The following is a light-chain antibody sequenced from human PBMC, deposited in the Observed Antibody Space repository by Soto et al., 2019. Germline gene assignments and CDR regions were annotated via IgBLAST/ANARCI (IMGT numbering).Light chain of an antibody. CDR2: GAS. V-gene: IGKV3-20*01. J-gene: IGKJ5*01. CDR3: QQCGSSPIT. Sequence: EIMLTQSPGTLSLSPGERATLSCRASQSVSSSYLAWYQQKPGQAPRLLIYGASSRATGIPDRFSGGGSGTDFTLTISRLEPEDFAVYYCQQCGSSPITFGLGTRLEIK. CDR1: QSVSSSY.